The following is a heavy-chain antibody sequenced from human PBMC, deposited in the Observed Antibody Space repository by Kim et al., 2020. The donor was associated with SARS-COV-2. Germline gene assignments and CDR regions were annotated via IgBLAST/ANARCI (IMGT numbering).Heavy chain of an antibody. CDR3: ARAHKEYYYDSSGLEYDY. J-gene: IGHJ4*02. CDR1: GFTFSSYA. V-gene: IGHV3-30*04. CDR2: ISYDGSNK. Sequence: GGSLRLSCAASGFTFSSYAMHWVRQAPGKGLEWVAVISYDGSNKYYADSVKGRFTISRDNSKNTLYLQMNSLRAEDTAVYYCARAHKEYYYDSSGLEYDYWGQGTLVTVSS. D-gene: IGHD3-22*01.